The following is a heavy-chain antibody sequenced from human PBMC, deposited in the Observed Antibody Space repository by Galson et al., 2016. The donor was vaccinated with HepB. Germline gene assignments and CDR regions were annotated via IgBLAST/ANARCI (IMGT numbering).Heavy chain of an antibody. J-gene: IGHJ4*02. Sequence: QSGAEVKTPGESLKISCKASVYSFTNYWIGWVRQMSGKGLEWMGLIRPGFSTTYHSPSLQGQVTIPPDKSLKIAYLQWSSLRASDNGFYFCASARDGKFFFDYWAQGTLVTVSS. D-gene: IGHD5-24*01. V-gene: IGHV5-51*01. CDR2: IRPGFSTT. CDR1: VYSFTNYW. CDR3: ASARDGKFFFDY.